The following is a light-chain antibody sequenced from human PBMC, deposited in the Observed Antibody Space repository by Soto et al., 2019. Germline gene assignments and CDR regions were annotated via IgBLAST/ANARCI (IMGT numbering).Light chain of an antibody. V-gene: IGKV1-5*01. CDR1: QSISSW. Sequence: DIQMTQSPSTLSASVGDRVTITCRASQSISSWVAWYQQKPGKAPKLLLYDASSVESGVPSRFSGSGSGTEFTLTISSLQPDDFATYYCQQYNNYSWTFGQGTKVEIK. J-gene: IGKJ1*01. CDR3: QQYNNYSWT. CDR2: DAS.